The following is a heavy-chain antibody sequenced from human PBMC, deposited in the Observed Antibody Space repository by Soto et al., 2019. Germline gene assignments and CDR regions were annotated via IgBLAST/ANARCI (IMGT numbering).Heavy chain of an antibody. J-gene: IGHJ5*02. CDR3: AHAKGGRSLP. CDR2: MYWDDSQ. CDR1: GCSLTTDRVG. Sequence: HITLKESGPSLVKPTQTLTLTCTFSGCSLTTDRVGVGWIRQPPGEALEWLAAMYWDDSQTYRPSLESRLTSPEDTSKNLVALTLSNMHSVNTDTSYCAHAKGGRSLPWGQGNLVTVPS. D-gene: IGHD1-26*01. V-gene: IGHV2-5*02.